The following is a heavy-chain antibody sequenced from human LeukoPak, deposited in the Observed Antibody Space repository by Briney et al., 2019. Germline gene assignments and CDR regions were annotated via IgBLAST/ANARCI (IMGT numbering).Heavy chain of an antibody. CDR3: AAYVVATTGTDY. CDR1: GGSISSGGYY. D-gene: IGHD5-12*01. V-gene: IGHV4-31*03. J-gene: IGHJ4*02. CDR2: IYYSGST. Sequence: PSQTLSLTCTVSGGSISSGGYYWNWIRQHPGKGLEWIGYIYYSGSTYYNPSLKSRLIISVDTSRNQFSLKLSSVTAADTAVYYCAAYVVATTGTDYWGQGTLVTVSS.